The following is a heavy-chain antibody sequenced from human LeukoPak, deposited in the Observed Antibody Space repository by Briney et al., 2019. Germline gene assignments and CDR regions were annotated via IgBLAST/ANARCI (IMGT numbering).Heavy chain of an antibody. CDR1: GFTFDDYG. D-gene: IGHD1-26*01. CDR2: ISWNSGII. V-gene: IGHV3-9*01. CDR3: ARDAGAYLDY. J-gene: IGHJ4*02. Sequence: GGSLRLSCVASGFTFDDYGMFWVRQTPGKGLEWVSGISWNSGIIVYADSVKGRFTISRDNAKNSLYLQMNSLRAEDTAVYYCARDAGAYLDYWGQGTLVTVSS.